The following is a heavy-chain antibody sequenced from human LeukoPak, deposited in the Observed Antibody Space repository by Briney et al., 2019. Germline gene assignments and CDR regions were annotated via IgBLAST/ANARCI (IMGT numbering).Heavy chain of an antibody. CDR3: GKSQRGTPGD. D-gene: IGHD3-16*01. J-gene: IGHJ4*02. CDR1: GFTFSRYW. V-gene: IGHV3-23*01. CDR2: ISGTGVNT. Sequence: GGSLRLSCAASGFTFSRYWMSWVRQTPGKGLEWVSGISGTGVNTYYTDSVKGRFTISRDNSQNMLYLQMSSLRADDTAVYYCGKSQRGTPGDWGQGTLVTVSS.